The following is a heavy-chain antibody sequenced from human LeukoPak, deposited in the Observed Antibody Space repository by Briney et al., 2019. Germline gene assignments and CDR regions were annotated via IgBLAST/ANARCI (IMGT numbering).Heavy chain of an antibody. V-gene: IGHV3-30*18. D-gene: IGHD3-10*01. Sequence: PGGSLRLSCAASGFTFSSYSMNWVRQAPGKGLEWVAVISYDGSNKYYAESVKGRFTISRDNSKNTLYLQMNSLRAEDTAVYYCAKVAHYYGSGSYYEYYFDYWGQGTVVTVSS. CDR1: GFTFSSYS. CDR3: AKVAHYYGSGSYYEYYFDY. CDR2: ISYDGSNK. J-gene: IGHJ4*02.